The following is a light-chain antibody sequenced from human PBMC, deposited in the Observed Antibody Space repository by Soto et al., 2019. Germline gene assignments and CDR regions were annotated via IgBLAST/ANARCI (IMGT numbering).Light chain of an antibody. V-gene: IGLV2-14*01. Sequence: QSALTQPASVSGSPGQSITISCTATSSDVGSSNYVSWYQQHPGKAPKLMIYEVTNRLSGVSDRFSGSKSGNTASLTISGLQAEDEADYYCSSCTISATGIVFGTGTKLTVL. CDR3: SSCTISATGIV. J-gene: IGLJ1*01. CDR1: SSDVGSSNY. CDR2: EVT.